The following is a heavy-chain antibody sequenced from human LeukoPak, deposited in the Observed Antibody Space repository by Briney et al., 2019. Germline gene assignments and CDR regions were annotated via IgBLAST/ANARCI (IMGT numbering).Heavy chain of an antibody. J-gene: IGHJ6*03. CDR1: GFTFSSYG. D-gene: IGHD5-18*01. CDR2: IRYDGSNK. Sequence: QAGGSLRLSCAASGFTFSSYGMHWVRQAPGKGLEWVAFIRYDGSNKYYADSVKGRFTISRDNSKNTLYLQMNSLRAEDTAVYYCAKDAIIEWGYSYGYYYYYMDVWGKGTTVTISS. CDR3: AKDAIIEWGYSYGYYYYYMDV. V-gene: IGHV3-30*02.